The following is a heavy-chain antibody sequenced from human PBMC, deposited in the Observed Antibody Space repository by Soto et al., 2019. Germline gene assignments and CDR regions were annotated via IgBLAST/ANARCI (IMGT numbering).Heavy chain of an antibody. CDR1: GFTFSNYW. CDR3: ARGILVYGTANDH. J-gene: IGHJ4*02. CDR2: IIGDGIYT. D-gene: IGHD5-18*01. V-gene: IGHV3-74*02. Sequence: EVQLVESGGGLVQPGGSLRLSCAASGFTFSNYWMVWVRQAPRKGLVWVSRIIGDGIYTNYADSVKGRFNISRDNAKNTVYLQMNRLRVEDTAVYYCARGILVYGTANDHWGQGTLVTVSS.